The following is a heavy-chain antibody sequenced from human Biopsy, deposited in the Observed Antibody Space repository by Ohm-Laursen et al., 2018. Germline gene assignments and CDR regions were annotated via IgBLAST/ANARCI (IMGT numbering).Heavy chain of an antibody. CDR2: IFDRGTT. CDR3: AHGSGSYYKWDF. CDR1: GYSMSTYY. Sequence: SDTLSLTCRVSGYSMSTYYWSWIRQSPGKGLEWVGHIFDRGTTNYNPSLKSRVTMSVDTSKKQFSLRMTSVTAADTAVYYCAHGSGSYYKWDFWGRGTLVTVSS. J-gene: IGHJ4*02. D-gene: IGHD3-10*01. V-gene: IGHV4-59*08.